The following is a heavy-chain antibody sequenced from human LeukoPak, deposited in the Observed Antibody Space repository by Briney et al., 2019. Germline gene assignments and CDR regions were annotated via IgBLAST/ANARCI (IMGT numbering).Heavy chain of an antibody. Sequence: QAGGSLRLSCEASGFTFSRYWMAWVRQAPGKEPEWVANMRQDGGEIYYVDSVKGRFTISRDNAGNFLYLQMNSLRAEDTAVYYCAKGSVPNYYGSGSYSDWGQGTLVTVSS. CDR2: MRQDGGEI. J-gene: IGHJ4*02. CDR3: AKGSVPNYYGSGSYSD. D-gene: IGHD3-10*01. V-gene: IGHV3-7*03. CDR1: GFTFSRYW.